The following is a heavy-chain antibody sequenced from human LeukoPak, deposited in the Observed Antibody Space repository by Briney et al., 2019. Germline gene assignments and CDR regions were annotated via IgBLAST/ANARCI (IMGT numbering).Heavy chain of an antibody. Sequence: GGSLRLSCEDSGSTFDDYGMSWVRQAPGKGLEWVSTITGGGGSTYYADSVKGGFTISRDNSKNTLFLQMNSLRAEDTAVYYCATLSLVRGVPNVPWGQGTLVTVSS. CDR2: ITGGGGST. J-gene: IGHJ5*02. CDR1: GSTFDDYG. CDR3: ATLSLVRGVPNVP. D-gene: IGHD3-10*01. V-gene: IGHV3-23*01.